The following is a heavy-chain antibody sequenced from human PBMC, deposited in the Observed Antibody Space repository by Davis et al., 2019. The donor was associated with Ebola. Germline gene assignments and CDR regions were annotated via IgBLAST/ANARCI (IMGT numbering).Heavy chain of an antibody. CDR3: ARDLNIVVQPSNFEWGMDV. V-gene: IGHV1-2*02. Sequence: AASVKVSCKASGYTFTGYYLHWLRQAPGQGLEWMGWINPNSGGTNYAQKFQDRVTMTRDTSTSTVYMELSSLRSEDTAVYYCARDLNIVVQPSNFEWGMDVWGQGTTVTVSS. CDR1: GYTFTGYY. J-gene: IGHJ6*02. D-gene: IGHD2-21*01. CDR2: INPNSGGT.